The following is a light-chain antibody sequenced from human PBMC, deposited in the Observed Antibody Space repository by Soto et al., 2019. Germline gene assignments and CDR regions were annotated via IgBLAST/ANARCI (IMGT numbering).Light chain of an antibody. CDR3: QHYDAYPIT. V-gene: IGKV1-5*03. Sequence: DIQMTQSPSTLSASVGDRVTITCRASQSISSWLAWFQQKPGKAPKLLIYKASSLEGGVPSRFSGSGSGTEFTLTISSLQPDDFATYYCQHYDAYPITFGQGTRLEIK. CDR2: KAS. CDR1: QSISSW. J-gene: IGKJ5*01.